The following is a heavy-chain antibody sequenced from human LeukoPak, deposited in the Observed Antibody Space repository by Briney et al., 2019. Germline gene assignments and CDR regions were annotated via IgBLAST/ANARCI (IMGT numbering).Heavy chain of an antibody. J-gene: IGHJ4*02. D-gene: IGHD1-26*01. Sequence: PSETLSLICGVYGGSVSDYSWSWIRQPPGKGLEWIGEINHSGSTNYNPSLKSRVTISVDTSKNQFSLKLSSVTAADTAVYYCARGVSSVGATREDYFDYWGQGTLVTVSS. CDR1: GGSVSDYS. CDR3: ARGVSSVGATREDYFDY. CDR2: INHSGST. V-gene: IGHV4-34*01.